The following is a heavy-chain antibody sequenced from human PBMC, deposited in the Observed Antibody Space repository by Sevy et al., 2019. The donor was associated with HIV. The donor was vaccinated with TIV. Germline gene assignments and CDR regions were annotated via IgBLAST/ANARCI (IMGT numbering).Heavy chain of an antibody. CDR3: ARAGDTDFWSGYSDAFDI. CDR2: INHSGST. Sequence: SETLSLTCAVYGGSFSGYYWCWIRQPPGRGLEWIGEINHSGSTNYNPSLKSRVTISVDTSKNQFSLKLSSVTAADTAVYYCARAGDTDFWSGYSDAFDIWGQWTMVTVSS. D-gene: IGHD3-3*01. V-gene: IGHV4-34*01. J-gene: IGHJ3*02. CDR1: GGSFSGYY.